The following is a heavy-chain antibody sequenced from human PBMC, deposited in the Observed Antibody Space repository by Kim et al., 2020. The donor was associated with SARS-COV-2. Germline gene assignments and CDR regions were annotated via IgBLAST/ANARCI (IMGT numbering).Heavy chain of an antibody. D-gene: IGHD6-19*01. CDR3: ASGGWSSSRWFDP. J-gene: IGHJ5*02. Sequence: RYNPSFQGQVTISVGKSISTAYLQGSSLKASDTAMYYCASGGWSSSRWFDPWGQGTLVTVSS. V-gene: IGHV5-51*01.